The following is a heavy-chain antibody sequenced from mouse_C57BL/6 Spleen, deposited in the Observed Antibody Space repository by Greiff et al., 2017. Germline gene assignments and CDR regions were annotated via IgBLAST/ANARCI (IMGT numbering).Heavy chain of an antibody. Sequence: EVKLVESGGGLVQSGRSLRLSCATSGFTFSDFYMEWVRQAPGKGLEWIAASRNKANDYTTEYSASVKGRFIVSRDTSQSILYLQMNALRAEDTAIYYCARDNYGSSRFAYWGQGTLVTVSA. CDR2: SRNKANDYTT. D-gene: IGHD1-1*01. CDR3: ARDNYGSSRFAY. CDR1: GFTFSDFY. J-gene: IGHJ3*01. V-gene: IGHV7-1*01.